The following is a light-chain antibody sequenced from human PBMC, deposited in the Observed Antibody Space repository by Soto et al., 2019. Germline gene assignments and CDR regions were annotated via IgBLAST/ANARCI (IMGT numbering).Light chain of an antibody. V-gene: IGKV1-9*01. CDR3: QQLHTYPYT. CDR1: QGISNS. Sequence: IHLTQSPSFLSASLGDRVTITCRASQGISNSLAWYQQKPGKAPELLIYTASTLRSGVPSRFSGSGSGTEFTLTISSLQPEDFATFYCQQLHTYPYTFGQGTRLDI. CDR2: TAS. J-gene: IGKJ2*01.